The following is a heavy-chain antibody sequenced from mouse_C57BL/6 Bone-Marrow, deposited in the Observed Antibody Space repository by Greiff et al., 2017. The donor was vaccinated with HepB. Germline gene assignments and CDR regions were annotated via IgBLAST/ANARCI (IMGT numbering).Heavy chain of an antibody. V-gene: IGHV5-6*01. CDR2: INTGGTYT. J-gene: IGHJ2*01. CDR1: GFTFSTSG. Sequence: EVQGVESGGDLVKPGGSLKLSCVASGFTFSTSGMSWVRQTPDKRLEWVATINTGGTYTYYPDSVKGRFTISKDTTKSTLFLQMSSLKSEDTAIYYCARDRFDYYFDYWGQGTTLTGTS. CDR3: ARDRFDYYFDY. D-gene: IGHD2-14*01.